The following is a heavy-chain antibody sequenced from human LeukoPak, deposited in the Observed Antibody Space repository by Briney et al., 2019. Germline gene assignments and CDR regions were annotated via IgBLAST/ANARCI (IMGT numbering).Heavy chain of an antibody. Sequence: SGGSLRLSCAASGFTFSDYYMSWIRQAPGKGLEWVSYISSSGSTIYYADSVKGRFTISRDNAKNSLYLQMNSLRAEDTAVYYCARTFYYGSGSFYSPDYWGQGTLVTVSS. J-gene: IGHJ4*02. V-gene: IGHV3-11*04. CDR3: ARTFYYGSGSFYSPDY. CDR1: GFTFSDYY. D-gene: IGHD3-10*01. CDR2: ISSSGSTI.